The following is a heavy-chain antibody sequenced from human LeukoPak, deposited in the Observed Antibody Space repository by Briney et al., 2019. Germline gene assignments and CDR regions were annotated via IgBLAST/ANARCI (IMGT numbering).Heavy chain of an antibody. CDR3: ARGNWDVDRTFDI. D-gene: IGHD7-27*01. J-gene: IGHJ3*02. CDR1: GVTFSSYS. CDR2: ISGTSGNI. V-gene: IGHV3-48*02. Sequence: GGSLRLSCAASGVTFSSYSMNWVRQAPGKGLEWISYISGTSGNIYYTPSVKGRFTISRDNGKYPLYLQMNSLRDDHTSVYFCARGNWDVDRTFDIWGERAMVTLSS.